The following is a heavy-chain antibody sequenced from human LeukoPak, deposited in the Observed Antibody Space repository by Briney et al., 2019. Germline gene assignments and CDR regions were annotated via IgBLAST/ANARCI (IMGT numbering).Heavy chain of an antibody. J-gene: IGHJ4*02. CDR1: DVSIRSYY. V-gene: IGHV4-34*01. CDR2: INHSGRP. Sequence: SETLSLTCSVSDVSIRSYYWSWIRQPPGKGLEWIGEINHSGRPNYNASLKSRVTISEDTSKNQFSLKLSSVTAADTAVYYCARGRSSSGWYPNPNFDYWGQGTLVTVSS. D-gene: IGHD6-19*01. CDR3: ARGRSSSGWYPNPNFDY.